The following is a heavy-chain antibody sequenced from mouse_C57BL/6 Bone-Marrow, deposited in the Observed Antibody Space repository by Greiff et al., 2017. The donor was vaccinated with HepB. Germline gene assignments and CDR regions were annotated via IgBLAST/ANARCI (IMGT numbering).Heavy chain of an antibody. CDR3: ARSRRGLAY. D-gene: IGHD1-1*01. CDR2: ISSGSSTI. CDR1: GFTFSDYG. J-gene: IGHJ3*01. Sequence: EVKLVESGGGLVKPGGSLKLSCAASGFTFSDYGMHWVRQAPEKGLEWVAYISSGSSTIYYADTVKGRFTISRDNAKNTLFLQMTSLRSEDTAMYYCARSRRGLAYWGQGTLVTVSA. V-gene: IGHV5-17*01.